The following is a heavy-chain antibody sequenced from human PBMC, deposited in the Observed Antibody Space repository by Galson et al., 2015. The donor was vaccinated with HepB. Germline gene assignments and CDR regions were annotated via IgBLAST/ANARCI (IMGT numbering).Heavy chain of an antibody. J-gene: IGHJ6*03. CDR3: ARVGGGYCSGGTCYYNYYYMDV. CDR2: ISGSSNYI. D-gene: IGHD2-15*01. CDR1: GFTFSTYS. V-gene: IGHV3-21*01. Sequence: SLRLSCAASGFTFSTYSVNWVRQAPGKGLEWVSFISGSSNYIFYAESVKGRFTISRDNAKNSLYLQMNSLRAEDTAVYYCARVGGGYCSGGTCYYNYYYMDVWGKGSTVTVSS.